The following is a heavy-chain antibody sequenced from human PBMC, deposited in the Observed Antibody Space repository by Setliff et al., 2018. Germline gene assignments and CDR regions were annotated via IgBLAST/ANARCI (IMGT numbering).Heavy chain of an antibody. CDR2: VFFNGAA. D-gene: IGHD3-16*02. J-gene: IGHJ4*02. V-gene: IGHV4-61*01. Sequence: SETLSVTCTVSGGSISGTSTETYLWSWIRQPPGKGLEFIGYVFFNGAAKYDPSLKSRVAISVDTSKEQFSLKLSSVTAADTAVYFCARGGTYRYFDYWGQGAQVTVSS. CDR3: ARGGTYRYFDY. CDR1: GGSISGTSTETYL.